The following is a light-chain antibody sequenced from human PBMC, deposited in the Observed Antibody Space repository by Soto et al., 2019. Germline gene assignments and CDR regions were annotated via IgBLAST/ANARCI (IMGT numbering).Light chain of an antibody. CDR3: QQRSNWPPIT. Sequence: EIVLTQSPGTLSLSPGERATLSCRASQGVSSYLAWYQQKPGQAPRLLIYDASNRATGIPARFSGSGSETDFTLTISSLEPEDFAVYYCQQRSNWPPITFGQGTRLEIK. CDR2: DAS. CDR1: QGVSSY. J-gene: IGKJ5*01. V-gene: IGKV3-11*01.